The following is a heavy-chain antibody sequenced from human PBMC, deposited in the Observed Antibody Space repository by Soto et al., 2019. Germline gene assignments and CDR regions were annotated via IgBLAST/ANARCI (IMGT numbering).Heavy chain of an antibody. CDR2: ISAYNGNT. D-gene: IGHD6-19*01. Sequence: ASVKVSCKAPGYTFTSYGISWVRQAPGQGLEWMGWISAYNGNTNYAQKLQGRVTMTTDTSTSTAYMELRSLRSDDTAVYYCARDRAVAGTCAYWGQGTLVTVSS. CDR1: GYTFTSYG. CDR3: ARDRAVAGTCAY. J-gene: IGHJ4*02. V-gene: IGHV1-18*01.